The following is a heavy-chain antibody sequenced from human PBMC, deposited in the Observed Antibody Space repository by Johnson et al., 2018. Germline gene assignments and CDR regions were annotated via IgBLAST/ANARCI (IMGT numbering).Heavy chain of an antibody. V-gene: IGHV3-23*01. Sequence: VQSGGSLRLSCAASGLTISSYAMTWVRQAPGKGLEWVSVISDSDHQTHYADSVKGRFTISRDNSQNTLYLQMNSRRAEDTAGDYCAGDGNSSSWSKFDPWGQGTLVTGSS. CDR3: AGDGNSSSWSKFDP. D-gene: IGHD6-13*01. CDR2: ISDSDHQT. CDR1: GLTISSYA. J-gene: IGHJ5*02.